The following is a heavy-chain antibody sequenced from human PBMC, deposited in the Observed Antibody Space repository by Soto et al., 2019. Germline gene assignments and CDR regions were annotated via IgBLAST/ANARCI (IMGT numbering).Heavy chain of an antibody. CDR3: ARYGERNFFDY. J-gene: IGHJ4*02. Sequence: QVQLVQSGAEVKKPGSSVKVSCKVSGGTFSNNAISWVRHAPGHGLEWMGGIIPIFDTANYAQKFQGRVTLTADESTSTAYLELSSLRSEDTAVYYCARYGERNFFDYWGQGTLVTVSS. CDR2: IIPIFDTA. D-gene: IGHD3-10*01. V-gene: IGHV1-69*01. CDR1: GGTFSNNA.